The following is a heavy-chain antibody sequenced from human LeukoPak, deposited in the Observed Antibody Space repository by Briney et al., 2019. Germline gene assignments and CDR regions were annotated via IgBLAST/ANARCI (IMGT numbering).Heavy chain of an antibody. CDR3: ATHGSGSYRYYFDY. CDR2: ISGSGGST. Sequence: GGSLRLSCAASGLTFSSNAMTWVRQAPGKGLEWVSTISGSGGSTYYADSVKGRFTISRDNSKHTLYLQMNSLRAEDTAVYYCATHGSGSYRYYFDYWGQGTLVTVSS. V-gene: IGHV3-23*01. D-gene: IGHD3-10*01. CDR1: GLTFSSNA. J-gene: IGHJ4*02.